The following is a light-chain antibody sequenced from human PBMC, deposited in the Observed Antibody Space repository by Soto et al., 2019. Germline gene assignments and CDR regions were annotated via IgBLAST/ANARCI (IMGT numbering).Light chain of an antibody. CDR1: QGISHY. J-gene: IGKJ3*01. CDR2: GAS. V-gene: IGKV1-27*01. CDR3: QNYNSFSQFT. Sequence: DIQMTQSPSSLSASVGDTVTITCRASQGISHYSAWYQQKPGKVPKLLIYGASALQSGVSSRYSGSGFGTDFTLTISSLQPEDVATYYCQNYNSFSQFTFGPGTKVD.